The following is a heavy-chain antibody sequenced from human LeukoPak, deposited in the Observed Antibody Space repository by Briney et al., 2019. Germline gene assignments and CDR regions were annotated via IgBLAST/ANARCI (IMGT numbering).Heavy chain of an antibody. J-gene: IGHJ4*02. Sequence: ESLKISCNGPGYSFTSYWIGWVRQMPGKGLDWMGIIYPGDSDTRYSPSFQGQVTISADKSISTAYLQWSSLNASDTAMYYCARYSSGWRRYYFDYWGQGTLVTVCS. V-gene: IGHV5-51*01. CDR3: ARYSSGWRRYYFDY. CDR1: GYSFTSYW. CDR2: IYPGDSDT. D-gene: IGHD6-19*01.